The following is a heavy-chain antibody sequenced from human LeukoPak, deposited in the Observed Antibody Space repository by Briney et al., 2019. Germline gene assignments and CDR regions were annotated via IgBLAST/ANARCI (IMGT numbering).Heavy chain of an antibody. D-gene: IGHD6-13*01. Sequence: GGSMRLSSAASGFTFSSYWMSWVRQAPGKGLECVANINQDGSKVYYVDSVKGRFTISRDKAKKSLFLQMNSLRAEDTAVYYCARPIYSSSWDAFNIWGQGTMVTVSS. CDR1: GFTFSSYW. CDR3: ARPIYSSSWDAFNI. V-gene: IGHV3-7*01. J-gene: IGHJ3*02. CDR2: INQDGSKV.